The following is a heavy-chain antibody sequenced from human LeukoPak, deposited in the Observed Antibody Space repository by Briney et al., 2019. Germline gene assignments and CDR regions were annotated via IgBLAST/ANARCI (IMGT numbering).Heavy chain of an antibody. CDR3: ATGLWFGEFNFDY. CDR2: IYSGGST. V-gene: IGHV3-66*01. D-gene: IGHD3-10*01. CDR1: GFTVSSNY. Sequence: GGSLRLSCAASGFTVSSNYMSWVRQAPGKGLEWVSVIYSGGSTYYADSVKGRFTISRDNSKNTLYLQVNSLRAEDTAVYYCATGLWFGEFNFDYWGQGTLVTVSS. J-gene: IGHJ4*02.